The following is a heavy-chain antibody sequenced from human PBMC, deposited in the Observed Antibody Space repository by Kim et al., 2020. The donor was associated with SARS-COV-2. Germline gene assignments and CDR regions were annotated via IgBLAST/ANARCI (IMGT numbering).Heavy chain of an antibody. CDR1: GFTVTDYW. CDR3: TSDTVLYGLDV. V-gene: IGHV3-74*01. CDR2: IRSGGTGI. D-gene: IGHD4-4*01. J-gene: IGHJ6*02. Sequence: GGSLRLSCATSGFTVTDYWMHWVRQAPGKGLVWVSRIRSGGTGISYADSVKGRFTISRDNVNNNLYLQMNNLRDEDTALYYCTSDTVLYGLDVWGQGTPVTVSS.